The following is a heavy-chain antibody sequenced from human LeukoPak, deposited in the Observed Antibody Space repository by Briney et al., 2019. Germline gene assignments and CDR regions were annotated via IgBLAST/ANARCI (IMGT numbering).Heavy chain of an antibody. CDR3: ARRNYHESSGHGDFDS. CDR2: IYYSGIT. J-gene: IGHJ4*02. Sequence: SGTLSLTCTVSGGSIGTYYWSWFRQSPGKRVKGIGYIYYSGITKYNPSFKSRVTISVDTSKNQFSLKVTSVTAADTAVYYCARRNYHESSGHGDFDSWGQGTLVTVSS. D-gene: IGHD3-22*01. CDR1: GGSIGTYY. V-gene: IGHV4-59*01.